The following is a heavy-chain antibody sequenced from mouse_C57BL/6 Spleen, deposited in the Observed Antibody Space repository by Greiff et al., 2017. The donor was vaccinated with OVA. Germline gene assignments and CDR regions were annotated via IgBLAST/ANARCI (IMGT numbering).Heavy chain of an antibody. Sequence: VQLQQSGPELVKPGASVKISCKASGYAFSSSWMNWVKQRPGKGLEWIGRIYPGDGDTNYNGKFKGKATLTADKSSSTAYMQLSSLTSEDSAVYFCARGAYGSSYYFDDWGQGTTLTVSS. CDR1: GYAFSSSW. CDR3: ARGAYGSSYYFDD. CDR2: IYPGDGDT. J-gene: IGHJ2*01. V-gene: IGHV1-82*01. D-gene: IGHD1-1*01.